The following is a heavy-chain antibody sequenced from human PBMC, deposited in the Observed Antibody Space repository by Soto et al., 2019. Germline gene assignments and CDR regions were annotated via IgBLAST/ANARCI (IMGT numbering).Heavy chain of an antibody. CDR1: GFTFSSYA. V-gene: IGHV3-30-3*01. Sequence: GGSLRLSCAASGFTFSSYAMGWVRQAPGKGLEWVAVISYDGSNKYYADSVKGRFTISRDNSKNTLYLQMNSLRAEDTAVYYCARDGNDSSGYSYYYYYYGMDVWGQGTTVTVSS. D-gene: IGHD3-22*01. J-gene: IGHJ6*02. CDR2: ISYDGSNK. CDR3: ARDGNDSSGYSYYYYYYGMDV.